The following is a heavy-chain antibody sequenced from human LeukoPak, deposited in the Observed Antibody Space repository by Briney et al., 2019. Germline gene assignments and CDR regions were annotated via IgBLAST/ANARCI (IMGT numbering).Heavy chain of an antibody. CDR3: ARELVTTIIGDY. Sequence: GGSLRLSCAAYGFTFSGYEMNWVRRAPGKGLEWVSYISSSGSTIYYADSVKGRFTISRDNAKNSLYLQMNSLRAEDTAVYYCARELVTTIIGDYWGQGTLVTVSS. J-gene: IGHJ4*02. CDR1: GFTFSGYE. D-gene: IGHD5-24*01. V-gene: IGHV3-48*03. CDR2: ISSSGSTI.